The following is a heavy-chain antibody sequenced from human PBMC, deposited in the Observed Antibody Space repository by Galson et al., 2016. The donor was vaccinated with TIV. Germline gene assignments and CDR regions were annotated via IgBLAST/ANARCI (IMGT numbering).Heavy chain of an antibody. V-gene: IGHV3-74*01. CDR2: INGDGSTT. D-gene: IGHD2-15*01. Sequence: SLRLSCAASGFTFNTYWMEWVRQAPGKGLVWVSRINGDGSTTTYADSVKGRFTISRDNAKNTLYVQLNSLRAEDTAVYYCARVVGPRYYHYMDVWGKGTTVTVSS. CDR3: ARVVGPRYYHYMDV. CDR1: GFTFNTYW. J-gene: IGHJ6*03.